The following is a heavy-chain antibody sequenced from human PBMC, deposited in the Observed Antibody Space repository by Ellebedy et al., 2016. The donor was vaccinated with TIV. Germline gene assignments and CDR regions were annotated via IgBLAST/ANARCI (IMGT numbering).Heavy chain of an antibody. CDR3: ARSSGDYDSSGYYPNWYFDP. CDR1: GFTVSSNY. CDR2: IYSGGST. D-gene: IGHD3-22*01. Sequence: GESLKISCAASGFTVSSNYMSWVRQAPGKGLEWVSVIYSGGSTYYADSVKGRFTISRDNSKNTLYLQMNSLRAEDTAVYYCARSSGDYDSSGYYPNWYFDPWGRGTLVTVSS. J-gene: IGHJ2*01. V-gene: IGHV3-66*01.